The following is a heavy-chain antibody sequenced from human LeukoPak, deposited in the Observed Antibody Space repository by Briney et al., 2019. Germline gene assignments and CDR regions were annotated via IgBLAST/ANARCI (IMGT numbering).Heavy chain of an antibody. CDR2: IIPIFGTA. CDR1: GGTFSSYA. CDR3: AREEGGWYGVDY. D-gene: IGHD6-19*01. Sequence: GASVKVSCKASGGTFSSYAISWVRQAPGQGLEWMGGIIPIFGTANYAQKFQGRVTITADKSTSTAYMELSSVRSEDAAVCYCAREEGGWYGVDYWGQGTLVTVSS. J-gene: IGHJ4*02. V-gene: IGHV1-69*06.